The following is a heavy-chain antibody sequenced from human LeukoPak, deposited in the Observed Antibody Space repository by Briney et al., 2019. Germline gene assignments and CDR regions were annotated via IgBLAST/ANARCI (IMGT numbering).Heavy chain of an antibody. CDR2: INHSGST. CDR3: ARHDPTHYDFRSGPAYGMDV. CDR1: GGSFSGYY. Sequence: SETLSLTCAVYGGSFSGYYWSWIRQPPGKGLEWIGEINHSGSTNYNPSLKSRVTISVDTSKNQFSLKLSSVTAADTAVYYCARHDPTHYDFRSGPAYGMDVWGQGTTVTVSS. V-gene: IGHV4-34*01. J-gene: IGHJ6*02. D-gene: IGHD3-3*01.